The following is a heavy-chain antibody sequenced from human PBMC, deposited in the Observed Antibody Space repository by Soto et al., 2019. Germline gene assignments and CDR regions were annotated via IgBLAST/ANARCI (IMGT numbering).Heavy chain of an antibody. CDR1: GFTFSSYS. J-gene: IGHJ4*02. D-gene: IGHD5-12*01. CDR2: ISSSSSYI. CDR3: ARDRRDGYKFDY. Sequence: PGGSLRLSCAASGFTFSSYSMNWVRQAPGKGLEWVSSISSSSSYIYYADSVKGRFTISRDNAKNSLYLQMNSLRAEDTAVYYCARDRRDGYKFDYWGQGTRVTVSS. V-gene: IGHV3-21*01.